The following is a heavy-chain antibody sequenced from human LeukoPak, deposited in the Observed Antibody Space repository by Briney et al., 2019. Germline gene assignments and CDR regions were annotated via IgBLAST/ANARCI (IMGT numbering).Heavy chain of an antibody. CDR1: GFTFSSYS. D-gene: IGHD6-19*01. Sequence: GGSLRLSCAASGFTFSSYSMNWVRRAPGKGLGGVSFISSSSSSIYYAGSVKGRFTISRDNAKNSLYLQMNSLRAEDTAVYYCARDQGGWYKDYWGQGALVTVSS. V-gene: IGHV3-21*01. CDR2: ISSSSSSI. J-gene: IGHJ4*02. CDR3: ARDQGGWYKDY.